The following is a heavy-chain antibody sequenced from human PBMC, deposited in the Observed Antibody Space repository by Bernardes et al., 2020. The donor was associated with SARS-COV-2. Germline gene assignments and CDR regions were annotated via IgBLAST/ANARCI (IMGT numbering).Heavy chain of an antibody. Sequence: GGSLRLSCAASGFTFSSYDIHWVRQATGNCLEWVSAIGTAGDTYYPGSVKGRFTISRENAKNSLYLQMNSLRAGDTAVYYCARDRGSYWYFDLWGRGTLVTVSS. CDR3: ARDRGSYWYFDL. J-gene: IGHJ2*01. V-gene: IGHV3-13*04. D-gene: IGHD1-26*01. CDR1: GFTFSSYD. CDR2: IGTAGDT.